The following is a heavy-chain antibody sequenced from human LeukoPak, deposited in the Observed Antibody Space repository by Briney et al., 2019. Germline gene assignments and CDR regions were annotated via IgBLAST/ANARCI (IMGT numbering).Heavy chain of an antibody. CDR2: INHSGST. Sequence: SETLSLTCAVYGGSFSGYYWSWIRQPPGKGLEWIGEINHSGSTNYNPSLKSRVAISVDTSKNQFSLKLSSVTAADTAVYYCAREKLFPSADTRGYPRPIGVWGPGILVTVSS. D-gene: IGHD3-22*01. CDR3: AREKLFPSADTRGYPRPIGV. J-gene: IGHJ4*02. V-gene: IGHV4-34*01. CDR1: GGSFSGYY.